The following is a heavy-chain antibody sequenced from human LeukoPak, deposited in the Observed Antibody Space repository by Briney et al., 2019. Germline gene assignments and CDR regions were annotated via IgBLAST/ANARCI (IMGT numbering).Heavy chain of an antibody. J-gene: IGHJ4*02. Sequence: GGSLRLSCAASGFTFTDYYMSWIRQAPGKGLEWLSYISSSGSTIYYADSVKGRFTISRDNAKNSLYLQMNSLRAEDTAVYYCARDFGRYYFDYWGQGTLVTVSS. D-gene: IGHD3-10*01. V-gene: IGHV3-11*04. CDR3: ARDFGRYYFDY. CDR1: GFTFTDYY. CDR2: ISSSGSTI.